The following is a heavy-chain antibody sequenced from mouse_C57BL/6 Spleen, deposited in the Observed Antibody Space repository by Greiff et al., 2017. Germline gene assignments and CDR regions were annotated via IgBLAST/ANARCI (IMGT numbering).Heavy chain of an antibody. J-gene: IGHJ2*01. V-gene: IGHV1-4*01. D-gene: IGHD1-1*01. CDR3: ARGELIYYYGSSYY. CDR2: INPSSGYT. Sequence: QVQLQQSGAELARPGASVKMSCKASGYTFTSYTMHWVKQRPGQGLEWIGYINPSSGYTKYNQKFKDKATLTADKSSSTAYMQLSSLTSGDSAVYYCARGELIYYYGSSYYWGQGTTLTVSS. CDR1: GYTFTSYT.